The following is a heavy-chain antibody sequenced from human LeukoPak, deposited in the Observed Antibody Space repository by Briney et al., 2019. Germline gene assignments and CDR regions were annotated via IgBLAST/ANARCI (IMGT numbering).Heavy chain of an antibody. J-gene: IGHJ4*02. CDR3: TRHQNRDGNNPRPCDY. V-gene: IGHV4-59*08. CDR2: IYYSGDS. Sequence: SETLSLTCTVSGDSVYGVYWSWIRQPPGKGLEWIGYIYYSGDSNYNPSLKSRVAMSLDTSKNQVSLRLNSVTAADTAVYYCTRHQNRDGNNPRPCDYWGQGTLVTVSS. CDR1: GDSVYGVY. D-gene: IGHD5-24*01.